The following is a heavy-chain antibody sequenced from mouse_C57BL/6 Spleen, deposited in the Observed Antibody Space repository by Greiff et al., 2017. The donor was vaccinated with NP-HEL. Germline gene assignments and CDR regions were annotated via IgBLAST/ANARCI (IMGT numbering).Heavy chain of an antibody. Sequence: QVQLQQPGAELVMPGASVKLSCKASGYTFTSYWMHWVKQRPGQGLEWIGEIDPSDSYTNYNQKFKGKSTLTVDKSSSTAYMQLSSLTSEDSAVYYCARLGTTVVATGDDWGQGTTLTVSS. D-gene: IGHD1-1*01. J-gene: IGHJ2*01. V-gene: IGHV1-69*01. CDR3: ARLGTTVVATGDD. CDR1: GYTFTSYW. CDR2: IDPSDSYT.